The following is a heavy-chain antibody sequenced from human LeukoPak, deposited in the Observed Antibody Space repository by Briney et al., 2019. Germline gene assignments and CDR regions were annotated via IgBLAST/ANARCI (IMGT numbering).Heavy chain of an antibody. J-gene: IGHJ1*01. CDR2: NNPTSGGT. CDR3: ARVRAIAATGTGARYFQD. CDR1: GYTFTDYH. D-gene: IGHD1-1*01. V-gene: IGHV1-2*02. Sequence: RASVKVSCKASGYTFTDYHIYWLRQAPGQGLEWMGWNNPTSGGTNYAQKFQGRVTMTRDTPTNTAYMELSRLRSDDTAVYFCARVRAIAATGTGARYFQDWGQGTLVTVSS.